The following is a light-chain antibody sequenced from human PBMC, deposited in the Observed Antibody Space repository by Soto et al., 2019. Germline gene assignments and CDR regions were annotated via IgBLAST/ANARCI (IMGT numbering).Light chain of an antibody. V-gene: IGKV3-15*01. Sequence: DILLTQSSGTLSLSPAERATLSCRASESVTTVLAWYQQTPGQAPRLLIYGASTRTIAIPARFSGSGSGTDFTLTISSLQSEDFAVYYCQQYNNWPRTFGQGTKVAIK. CDR1: ESVTTV. CDR2: GAS. CDR3: QQYNNWPRT. J-gene: IGKJ1*01.